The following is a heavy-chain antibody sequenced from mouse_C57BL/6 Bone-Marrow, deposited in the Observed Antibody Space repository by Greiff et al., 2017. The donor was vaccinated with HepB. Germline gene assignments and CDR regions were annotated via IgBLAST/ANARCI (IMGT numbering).Heavy chain of an antibody. J-gene: IGHJ4*01. CDR3: TTSFSRAMDY. CDR1: GFNIKDDY. Sequence: VQLQQSGAELVRPGASVKLSCTASGFNIKDDYMHWVKQRPEQGLEWIGWIDPENGDTEYASKFQGKATITADTSSNTAYLQLSSLTSEDTAVYYCTTSFSRAMDYWGQGTSVTVSS. V-gene: IGHV14-4*01. CDR2: IDPENGDT.